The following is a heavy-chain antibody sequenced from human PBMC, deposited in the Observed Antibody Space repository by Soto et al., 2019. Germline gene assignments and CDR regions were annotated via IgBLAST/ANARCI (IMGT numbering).Heavy chain of an antibody. V-gene: IGHV4-34*01. Sequence: SETLSLTCAVYGGSFSGCYWSWIRQPPGKGLEWIGEISHSGSTNYNPSLKSRVTISVDTSKNQFSLKLSSVTAADTAVYYCARDCSSTSCYLSFDPWGQGTLVTVSS. D-gene: IGHD2-2*01. CDR2: ISHSGST. J-gene: IGHJ5*02. CDR3: ARDCSSTSCYLSFDP. CDR1: GGSFSGCY.